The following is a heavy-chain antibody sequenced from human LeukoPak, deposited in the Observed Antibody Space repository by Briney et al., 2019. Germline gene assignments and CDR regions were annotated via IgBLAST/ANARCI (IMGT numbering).Heavy chain of an antibody. J-gene: IGHJ4*02. CDR3: ARKITVWGSYPRHLSPFDY. D-gene: IGHD3-16*02. CDR1: GGSISSSSYY. CDR2: IYYSGST. V-gene: IGHV4-39*01. Sequence: SETLSLTCTVSGGSISSSSYYWGWIRQPPGKGLEWIGSIYYSGSTYYNPSLKSRVTISVDASKNQLSLKVSSVTAADTAVYYCARKITVWGSYPRHLSPFDYWGQGTLVTVSS.